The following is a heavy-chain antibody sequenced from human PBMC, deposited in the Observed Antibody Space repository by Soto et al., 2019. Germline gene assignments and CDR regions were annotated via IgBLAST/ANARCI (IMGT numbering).Heavy chain of an antibody. CDR3: AKRSPYSSGWYSPVFDY. CDR2: ISSGGST. CDR1: GFTFSPYS. Sequence: GSLRLSCAVSGFTFSPYSMNWVRQAPGKGLEWISYISSGGSTHYADSVRGRFTVSRDNSKNSLSLRMNSLRDEDTAVYFCAKRSPYSSGWYSPVFDYWGQGALVTVSS. D-gene: IGHD6-13*01. J-gene: IGHJ4*02. V-gene: IGHV3-48*02.